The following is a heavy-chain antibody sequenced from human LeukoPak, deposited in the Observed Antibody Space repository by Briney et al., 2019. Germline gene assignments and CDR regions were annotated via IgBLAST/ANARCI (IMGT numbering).Heavy chain of an antibody. J-gene: IGHJ4*02. D-gene: IGHD6-19*01. V-gene: IGHV4-39*01. CDR1: GGSIRSSGYY. CDR2: IYYSGST. CDR3: ATSGWYLLPGVY. Sequence: SETLSLTCIVSGGSIRSSGYYWDWIRQPPGKGLEWIGSIYYSGSTYNNPSLESRVTISVDTSKNQFSLKLSSVTAADTAVYYCATSGWYLLPGVYWGQGTLVTVSS.